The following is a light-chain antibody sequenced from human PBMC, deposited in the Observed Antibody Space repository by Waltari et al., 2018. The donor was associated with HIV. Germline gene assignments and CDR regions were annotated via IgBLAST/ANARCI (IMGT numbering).Light chain of an antibody. CDR1: TGTVQTSFH. J-gene: IGLJ3*02. CDR2: NTF. CDR3: LLYFGGTLNWV. V-gene: IGLV7-43*01. Sequence: QPVVTQEPSLTVSPGETVTFTCRSDTGTVQTSFHPALVQQQPGQPPKKLIYNTFSRSSWTPARFSGSLLEGRAALTLSNVRPDDESTYYCLLYFGGTLNWVFGEGTKLTVL.